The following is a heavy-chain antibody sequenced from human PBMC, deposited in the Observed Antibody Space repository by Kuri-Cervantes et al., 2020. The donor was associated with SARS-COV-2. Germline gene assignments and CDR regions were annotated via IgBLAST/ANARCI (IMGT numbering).Heavy chain of an antibody. CDR2: ISGSGGST. V-gene: IGHV3-23*01. CDR3: ASTTGTTLATDY. J-gene: IGHJ4*02. CDR1: GFTFSSYA. D-gene: IGHD1-1*01. Sequence: ETLSLTCAASGFTFSSYAMSWVRQAPGKGLEWVSAISGSGGSTYYADSVKGRFTISRDNSKSTLYLQMNSLRAEDTAVYYCASTTGTTLATDYWGQGTLVTVSS.